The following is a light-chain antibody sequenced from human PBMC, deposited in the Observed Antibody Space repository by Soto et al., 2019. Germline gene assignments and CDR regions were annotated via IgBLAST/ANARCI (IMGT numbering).Light chain of an antibody. J-gene: IGLJ3*02. Sequence: QSVLTQPPSASGTPGQRVTISCSGSGSNIGSRYVYWYRQVPGTAPQLLIYQDSQRPSGVPDRFSGSKSGTSASLAISGLRSEDEADYYCTAWDDSLSGPVFGGGTKLTVL. CDR3: TAWDDSLSGPV. V-gene: IGLV1-47*01. CDR1: GSNIGSRY. CDR2: QDS.